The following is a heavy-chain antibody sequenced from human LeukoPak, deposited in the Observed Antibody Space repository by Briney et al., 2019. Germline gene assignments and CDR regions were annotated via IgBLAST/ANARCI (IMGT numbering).Heavy chain of an antibody. Sequence: PGGSLRLSCAASGFTFGSYAMHWVRQAPGRGLEWVAFIRYDGSNKYYADSVKGRFTISRDNSKNTLYLQMNSLRAEDTAVYHCAKDQGLIFASWGQGTLVTVSS. CDR3: AKDQGLIFAS. V-gene: IGHV3-30*02. J-gene: IGHJ5*02. D-gene: IGHD3/OR15-3a*01. CDR1: GFTFGSYA. CDR2: IRYDGSNK.